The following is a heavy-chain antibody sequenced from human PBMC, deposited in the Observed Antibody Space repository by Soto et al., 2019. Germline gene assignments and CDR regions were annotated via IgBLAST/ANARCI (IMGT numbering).Heavy chain of an antibody. CDR2: ISAYNGNT. J-gene: IGHJ3*02. V-gene: IGHV1-18*01. CDR1: GYTFTSYG. D-gene: IGHD1-7*01. CDR3: ARDLSWNYGFMGDAFDI. Sequence: GASVKVSCKASGYTFTSYGISWVRQAPGQGLEWMGWISAYNGNTNYAQKLQGRVTMTTDTSTSTAYMELRSLRSDDTAVYYCARDLSWNYGFMGDAFDIWAQRTIVTVSS.